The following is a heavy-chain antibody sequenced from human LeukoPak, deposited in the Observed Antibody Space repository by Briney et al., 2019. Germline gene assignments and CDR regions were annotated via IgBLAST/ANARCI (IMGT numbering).Heavy chain of an antibody. V-gene: IGHV4-31*03. CDR1: GGSISSGGYY. D-gene: IGHD5-12*01. J-gene: IGHJ5*02. Sequence: SETLSLTCTVSGGSISSGGYYWSWIRQHPGKGLEWIGYIYYSGSTYYNPSLKSRVTISVDTSKNQFSLELSSVTAADTAVYYCARGGYVNNWFDPWGQGTLVTVSS. CDR3: ARGGYVNNWFDP. CDR2: IYYSGST.